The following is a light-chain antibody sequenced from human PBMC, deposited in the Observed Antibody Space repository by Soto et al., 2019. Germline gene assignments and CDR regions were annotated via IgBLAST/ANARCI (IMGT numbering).Light chain of an antibody. CDR3: QQYETFSGT. CDR2: DAS. Sequence: DIQMTQSPSTLSASVGDTVTVTCRASQSVSGWLAWYQQKPGEAPKLLIYDASALPPGVPSRFSGSGSGTKFTLTIASLQPEDFATYYCQQYETFSGTFGQGTKVDIK. CDR1: QSVSGW. V-gene: IGKV1-5*01. J-gene: IGKJ1*01.